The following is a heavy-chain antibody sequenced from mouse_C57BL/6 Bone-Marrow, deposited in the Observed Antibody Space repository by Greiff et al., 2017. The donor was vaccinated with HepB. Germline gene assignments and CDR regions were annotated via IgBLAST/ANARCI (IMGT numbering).Heavy chain of an antibody. J-gene: IGHJ4*01. CDR3: ARWLLGGYAMDY. Sequence: EVQVVESEGGLVQPGSSMKLSCTASGFTFSDYYMAWVRQVPEKGLEWVANINYDGSSTYYLDSLKSRFIISRDNAKNILYLQMSSLKSEDTATYYCARWLLGGYAMDYWGQGTSVTVSS. V-gene: IGHV5-16*01. CDR2: INYDGSST. D-gene: IGHD2-3*01. CDR1: GFTFSDYY.